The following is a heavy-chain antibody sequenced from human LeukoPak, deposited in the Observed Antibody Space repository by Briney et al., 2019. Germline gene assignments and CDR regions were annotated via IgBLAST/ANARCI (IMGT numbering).Heavy chain of an antibody. CDR1: GSTVSNNY. Sequence: GGSLRLSCAASGSTVSNNYMSWVRQAPGKGLEWVSVIYSGGSTYYADSVKGRFTISRDNAKNSLYLQMNSLRAEDTAVYYCARDVAAADGYFDLWGRGTLVTVSS. D-gene: IGHD6-13*01. J-gene: IGHJ2*01. CDR3: ARDVAAADGYFDL. CDR2: IYSGGST. V-gene: IGHV3-53*01.